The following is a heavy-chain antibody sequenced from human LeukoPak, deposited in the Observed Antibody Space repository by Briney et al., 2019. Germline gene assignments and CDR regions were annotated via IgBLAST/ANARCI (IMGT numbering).Heavy chain of an antibody. D-gene: IGHD3-22*01. Sequence: PGGSLRLSCAASGFTFSNAWMSWVRQAPRKGLEWVSSISSSSSYIYYADSVKGRFTISRDNAKNSLYLQMNSLRAEDTAVYYCAREMDRSYYYDSSGYYPRRDYWGQGTLVTVSS. J-gene: IGHJ4*02. CDR2: ISSSSSYI. CDR3: AREMDRSYYYDSSGYYPRRDY. CDR1: GFTFSNAW. V-gene: IGHV3-21*01.